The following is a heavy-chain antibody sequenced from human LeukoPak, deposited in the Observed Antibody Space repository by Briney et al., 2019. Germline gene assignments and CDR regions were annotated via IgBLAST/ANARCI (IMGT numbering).Heavy chain of an antibody. V-gene: IGHV4-59*01. CDR2: IYYSGFT. Sequence: SETLSLTCTVSGGSIWSYYWSWIRLPPGKGLEWIGYIYYSGFTKYNPSLKSRVTISVDTSRNQVSLKLNSVTAADTAVYYCARRQDYADYDLGAFDIWGQGTMVTVSS. CDR3: ARRQDYADYDLGAFDI. D-gene: IGHD4-17*01. J-gene: IGHJ3*02. CDR1: GGSIWSYY.